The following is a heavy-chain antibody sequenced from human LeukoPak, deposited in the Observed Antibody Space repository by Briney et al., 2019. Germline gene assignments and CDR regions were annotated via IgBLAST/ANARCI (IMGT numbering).Heavy chain of an antibody. D-gene: IGHD6-13*01. CDR2: IYTSGST. J-gene: IGHJ6*03. CDR1: GGSISSGSYY. Sequence: SETLSLTCTVSGGSISSGSYYWSRIRQPAGKGLEWIGRIYTSGSTNYNPSLKSRVTISVDTSKNQFSLKLSSVTAADTAVYYCARVADSYYYYMDVWGKGTTVTVSS. V-gene: IGHV4-61*02. CDR3: ARVADSYYYYMDV.